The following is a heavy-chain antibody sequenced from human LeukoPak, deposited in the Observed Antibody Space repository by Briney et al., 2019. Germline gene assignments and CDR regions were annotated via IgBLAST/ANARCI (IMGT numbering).Heavy chain of an antibody. CDR1: GGSISSYY. V-gene: IGHV4-4*07. Sequence: SETLSLTCTVSGGSISSYYWSWIRQPAGKGLEWIGRIDTSGNTNYKPSLKSRVTMSVDTSKNQFSLKLSSVTAADTAVYYCARVAVRGSSPIPYFDYWGQGTLVTVSS. D-gene: IGHD6-6*01. J-gene: IGHJ4*02. CDR3: ARVAVRGSSPIPYFDY. CDR2: IDTSGNT.